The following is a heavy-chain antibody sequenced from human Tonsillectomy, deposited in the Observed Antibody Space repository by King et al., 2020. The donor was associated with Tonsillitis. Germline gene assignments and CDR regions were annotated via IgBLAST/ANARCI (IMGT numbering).Heavy chain of an antibody. V-gene: IGHV1-69*01. CDR1: GGTFSSYA. D-gene: IGHD6-13*01. Sequence: QLVQSGAEVKKPGSSVKVSCKASGGTFSSYAMSWVRQAPGQGLEWMGGIIPIFSIANYARKFQGRVTITGDESTGTAYMELSSLGSGDRAVYYCARVIAAAGTGLYNWVDPWGQGTLVIVPS. CDR2: IIPIFSIA. CDR3: ARVIAAAGTGLYNWVDP. J-gene: IGHJ5*02.